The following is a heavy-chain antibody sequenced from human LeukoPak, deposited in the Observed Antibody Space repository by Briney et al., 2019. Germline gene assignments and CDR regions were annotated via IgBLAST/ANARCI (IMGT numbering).Heavy chain of an antibody. CDR2: IYYSGST. CDR3: ARPYGDFIYDAFDI. J-gene: IGHJ3*02. Sequence: SETLSLTCTVSGGSISSGDYYWSWIRQPPGKGLEWIGYIYYSGSTYYNPSLRSRVTISVDTSKNQFSLKLSSVTAADTAVYYCARPYGDFIYDAFDIWGRGTMVTVSS. V-gene: IGHV4-30-4*01. CDR1: GGSISSGDYY. D-gene: IGHD4-17*01.